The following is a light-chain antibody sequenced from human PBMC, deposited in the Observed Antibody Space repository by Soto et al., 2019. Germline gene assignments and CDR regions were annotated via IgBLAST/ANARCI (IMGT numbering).Light chain of an antibody. J-gene: IGKJ1*01. V-gene: IGKV1-39*01. CDR2: GAS. CDR1: QSISTY. Sequence: DIQMTQSPSSLSASVGDRVTITCRASQSISTYLNWYQQKPGKAPKLLIHGASSLQSGVPPGFSGTGSGTDFTLTISSLQPEDFATYYCQQSYSTSWTFGQGTNVDIK. CDR3: QQSYSTSWT.